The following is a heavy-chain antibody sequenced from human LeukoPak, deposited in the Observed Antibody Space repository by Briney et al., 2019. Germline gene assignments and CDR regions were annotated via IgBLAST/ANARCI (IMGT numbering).Heavy chain of an antibody. Sequence: GGSLRLSCTASGFTFGDYAMSWVRQAPGKGLEWVGFIRSKAYGGTTEYAASVKGRFTISRDDSKSIAYLQMNSLKTEDTAVYYCTRDRSGVAGFMDVWGKGTTVTISS. CDR1: GFTFGDYA. J-gene: IGHJ6*03. CDR2: IRSKAYGGTT. D-gene: IGHD6-19*01. V-gene: IGHV3-49*04. CDR3: TRDRSGVAGFMDV.